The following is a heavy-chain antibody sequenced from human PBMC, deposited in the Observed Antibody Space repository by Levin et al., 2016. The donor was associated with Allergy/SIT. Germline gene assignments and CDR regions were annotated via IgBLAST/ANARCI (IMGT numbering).Heavy chain of an antibody. Sequence: SETLSLTCNVSGDSISSGTYYWSWIRQPAGKGLEWIGRVLTGGISNYNSSLESRVTISLDTSKNQFFLKMTSVTAADTAVYYCARHDDSYAHEPFDFWGQGTLVAVSS. V-gene: IGHV4-61*02. J-gene: IGHJ4*02. CDR3: ARHDDSYAHEPFDF. CDR1: GDSISSGTYY. CDR2: VLTGGIS. D-gene: IGHD5-18*01.